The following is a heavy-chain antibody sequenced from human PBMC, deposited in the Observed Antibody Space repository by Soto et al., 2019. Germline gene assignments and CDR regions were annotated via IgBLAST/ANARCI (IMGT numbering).Heavy chain of an antibody. V-gene: IGHV4-59*01. CDR3: ARTQYYYDSSGYYYPGFFDY. CDR1: GGSISSYY. Sequence: SSETLSLTCTVSGGSISSYYWSWIRQPPGKGLEWIGYIYYSGSTNYNPSLKSRVTISVDTSKNQFSLKLSSVTAADTAVYYCARTQYYYDSSGYYYPGFFDYWGQGTLVTVSS. J-gene: IGHJ4*02. CDR2: IYYSGST. D-gene: IGHD3-22*01.